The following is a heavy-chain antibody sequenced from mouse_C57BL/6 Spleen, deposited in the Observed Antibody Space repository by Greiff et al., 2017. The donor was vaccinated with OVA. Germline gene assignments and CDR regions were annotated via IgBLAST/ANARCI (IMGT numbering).Heavy chain of an antibody. CDR1: GYTFTDYN. CDR2: INPNNGGT. J-gene: IGHJ4*01. Sequence: EVHLVESGPELVKPGASVKIPCKASGYTFTDYNMDWVKQSHGKSLEWIGDINPNNGGTIYNQKFKGKATLTVDKSSSTAYMELRSLTSEDTAVYYCARNGADYDRAMDYWGQGTSVTVSS. D-gene: IGHD2-4*01. V-gene: IGHV1-18*01. CDR3: ARNGADYDRAMDY.